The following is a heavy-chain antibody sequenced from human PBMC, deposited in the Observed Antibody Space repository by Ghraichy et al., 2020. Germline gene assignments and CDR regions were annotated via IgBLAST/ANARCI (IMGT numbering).Heavy chain of an antibody. V-gene: IGHV4-34*01. J-gene: IGHJ4*02. CDR1: GGSFSGYY. CDR3: ARGEGGWIHHY. CDR2: INHSGST. D-gene: IGHD5-18*01. Sequence: SETLSLTCAVYGGSFSGYYWSWIRQPPGKGLEWIGEINHSGSTNYNPSLKSRVTISVDTSKNQFSLKLSSVTAADTAVYYCARGEGGWIHHYWGQGTLVTVSS.